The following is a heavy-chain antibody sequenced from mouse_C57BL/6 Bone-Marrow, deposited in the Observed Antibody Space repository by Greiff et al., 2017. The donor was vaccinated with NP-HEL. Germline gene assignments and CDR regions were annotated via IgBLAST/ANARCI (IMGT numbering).Heavy chain of an antibody. D-gene: IGHD2-4*01. CDR2: IYPGSGST. V-gene: IGHV1-55*01. CDR3: ARMNYDYDGAWFAY. Sequence: QVQLQQPGAELVKPGASVKMSCKASGYTFTSYWITWVKQRPGQGLEWIGDIYPGSGSTNYNEKFKSKATLTVDTSSSTAYMQLSSLTSEDSAVYYCARMNYDYDGAWFAYWGQGTLVTVSA. CDR1: GYTFTSYW. J-gene: IGHJ3*01.